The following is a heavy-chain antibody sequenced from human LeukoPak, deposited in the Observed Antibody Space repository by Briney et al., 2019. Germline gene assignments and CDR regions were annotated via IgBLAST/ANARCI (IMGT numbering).Heavy chain of an antibody. CDR1: GYSISSGYY. CDR3: ATFTGIAAAATDY. D-gene: IGHD6-13*01. Sequence: SETLSLTCTVSGYSISSGYYWGWIRQPPGKGLEWIGSIYHSGSTYYNPSLKSRVTISVDTSKNQFSLKLSSVTAADTAVYYCATFTGIAAAATDYWGQGTLVTVSS. V-gene: IGHV4-38-2*02. J-gene: IGHJ4*02. CDR2: IYHSGST.